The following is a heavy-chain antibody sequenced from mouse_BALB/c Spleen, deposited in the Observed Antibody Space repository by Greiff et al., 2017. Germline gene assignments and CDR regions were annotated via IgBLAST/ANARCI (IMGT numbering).Heavy chain of an antibody. CDR3: ARYGNLDYYAMDY. J-gene: IGHJ4*01. CDR1: GFTFSSFG. CDR2: ISSGSSTI. Sequence: DVKLVESGGGLVQPGGSRKLSCAASGFTFSSFGMHWVRQAPEKGLEWVAYISSGSSTIYYADTVKGRFTISRDNPKNTLFLQMTSLRSEDTAMYYCARYGNLDYYAMDYWGQGTSVTVSS. V-gene: IGHV5-17*02. D-gene: IGHD2-1*01.